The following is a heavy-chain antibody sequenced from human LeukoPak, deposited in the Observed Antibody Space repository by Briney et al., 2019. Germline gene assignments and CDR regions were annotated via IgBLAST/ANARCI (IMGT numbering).Heavy chain of an antibody. CDR2: MSGSGDST. Sequence: PGGSLRLSSAASGFTFSSYAMSWVRQAPWKGLEWVSAMSGSGDSTYYADSVKGRFTISRDNSKNPLYLQMNSLGAEDTAVYYCAKAHTVTTSLPSFDYGMDVWGQGPTVTVSS. D-gene: IGHD4-17*01. V-gene: IGHV3-23*01. CDR1: GFTFSSYA. J-gene: IGHJ6*02. CDR3: AKAHTVTTSLPSFDYGMDV.